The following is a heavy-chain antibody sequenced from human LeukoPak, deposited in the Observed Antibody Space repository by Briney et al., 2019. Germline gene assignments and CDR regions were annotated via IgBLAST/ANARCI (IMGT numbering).Heavy chain of an antibody. J-gene: IGHJ4*02. Sequence: PGGSLRLSCAASGFTVSSNYMSWVRQATGKGLEWVSVIYSGGSTYYADSVKGRFTISRDNSKNTMYLQMNSLRAEDTAVYYCAIAVIVGATNFDYWGQGTLVTGSS. CDR3: AIAVIVGATNFDY. CDR2: IYSGGST. V-gene: IGHV3-66*01. D-gene: IGHD1-26*01. CDR1: GFTVSSNY.